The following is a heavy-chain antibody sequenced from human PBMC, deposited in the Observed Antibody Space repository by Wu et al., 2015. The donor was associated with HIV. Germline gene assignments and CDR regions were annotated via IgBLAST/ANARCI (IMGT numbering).Heavy chain of an antibody. J-gene: IGHJ6*03. D-gene: IGHD6-19*01. Sequence: QVQLVQPGAEVKKPGSSVKVSCKASGGTFSSYAISWVRQAPGQGLEWMGGIIPIFGTANYAQKFQGRVTITADESTSTAYMELSSLRSGDTAVYYCARGPGYSSGWYLPDYYYYMDVWGKGTTVTVSS. CDR3: ARGPGYSSGWYLPDYYYYMDV. V-gene: IGHV1-69*12. CDR2: IIPIFGTA. CDR1: GGTFSSYA.